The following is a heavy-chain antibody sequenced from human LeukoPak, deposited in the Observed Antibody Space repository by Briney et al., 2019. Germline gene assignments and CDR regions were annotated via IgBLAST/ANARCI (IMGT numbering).Heavy chain of an antibody. D-gene: IGHD6-19*01. CDR1: GFTFDDYA. V-gene: IGHV3-9*01. CDR3: AKGRIAVAGLHFDY. CDR2: ISWNSGSI. J-gene: IGHJ4*02. Sequence: GGSLRLSCATSGFTFDDYAMHWVRQAPGKGLEWVSGISWNSGSIGYADSVKGRSTISRDNAKNSLYLQMNSLRAEDTALYHCAKGRIAVAGLHFDYWGQGTLVTVSS.